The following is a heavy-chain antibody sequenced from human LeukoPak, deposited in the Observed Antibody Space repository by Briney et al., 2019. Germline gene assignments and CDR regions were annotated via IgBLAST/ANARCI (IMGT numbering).Heavy chain of an antibody. V-gene: IGHV3-23*01. CDR3: AKGPDSSSWDRYFGY. Sequence: GGSLRLSCAASGFTFSSYAMSWVRQAPGKGLEWVSSISGSGGSTYYADFVKGRFTFSRDNSKNTLYLQMNSLRAEDTAVYFCAKGPDSSSWDRYFGYWGQGTLVTVSS. J-gene: IGHJ4*02. CDR2: ISGSGGST. D-gene: IGHD6-13*01. CDR1: GFTFSSYA.